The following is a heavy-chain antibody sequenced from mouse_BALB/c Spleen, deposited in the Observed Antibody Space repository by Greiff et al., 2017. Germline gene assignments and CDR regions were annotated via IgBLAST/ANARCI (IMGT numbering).Heavy chain of an antibody. CDR3: AIAYDYDDWFAY. CDR2: ISPSTGYT. Sequence: VQLQQSGAELAKPGASVKMSCKASGYTFTSYWMHWVKQRPGQGLEWIGYISPSTGYTEYNQKFKDKATLTADKTSSTAYMQLSSLTSEDSAVYYCAIAYDYDDWFAYWGQGTLVTVSA. D-gene: IGHD2-4*01. J-gene: IGHJ3*01. CDR1: GYTFTSYW. V-gene: IGHV1-7*01.